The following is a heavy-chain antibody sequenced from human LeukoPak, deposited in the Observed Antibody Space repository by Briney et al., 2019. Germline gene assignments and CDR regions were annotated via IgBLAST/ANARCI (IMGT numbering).Heavy chain of an antibody. D-gene: IGHD2-15*01. CDR2: ISSSGSTI. CDR1: GFTFSDYY. J-gene: IGHJ6*02. V-gene: IGHV3-11*01. CDR3: ARRKNPDCSGGSCHSRHYGMDV. Sequence: PGGSLRLSCAASGFTFSDYYMSWIRQAPGKGLEWVSYISSSGSTIYYADSVKGRFTISRDNAKNSLYLQMNSLRAEDTAVYYCARRKNPDCSGGSCHSRHYGMDVWGQGTTVTVSS.